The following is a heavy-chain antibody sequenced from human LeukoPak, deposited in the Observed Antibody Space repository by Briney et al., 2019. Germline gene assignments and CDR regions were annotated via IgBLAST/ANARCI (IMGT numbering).Heavy chain of an antibody. CDR1: GGSFSGYH. Sequence: PSETLSLTCAVYGGSFSGYHWSWIRQPPGKGLEWIGEINHSGSTNYNPSLKSRVTISVDTSKNQFSLKLSSVTAADTAVYYCARGDDSNYYYYGMDVWGQGTTVTVSS. V-gene: IGHV4-34*01. CDR2: INHSGST. CDR3: ARGDDSNYYYYGMDV. J-gene: IGHJ6*02. D-gene: IGHD4-11*01.